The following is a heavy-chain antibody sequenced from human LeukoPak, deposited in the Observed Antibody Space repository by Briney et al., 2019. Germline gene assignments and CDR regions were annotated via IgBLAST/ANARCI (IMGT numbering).Heavy chain of an antibody. CDR2: INPGGGNT. Sequence: ASVTVSYKASGYTFTNYYMHWVRQAPGQGLEWMGLINPGGGNTNYAQNFQGRVTMTRDTSTTTVYMELRSLRSDDTAVYYCARLRLGELSLGFDPWGQGTLVTVSS. CDR3: ARLRLGELSLGFDP. V-gene: IGHV1-46*01. J-gene: IGHJ5*02. CDR1: GYTFTNYY. D-gene: IGHD3-16*02.